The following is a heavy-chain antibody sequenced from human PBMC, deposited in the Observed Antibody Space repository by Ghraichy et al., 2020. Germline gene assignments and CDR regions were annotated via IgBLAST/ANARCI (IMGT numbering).Heavy chain of an antibody. Sequence: GGSLRLSCAASGFAFSSYWMHWVRQAPGKGLVWVSRINGDGSSTSYADYVKGRFTISRDNAKSTLYLQMNSPRAEDTAVYYCARVPGVAAGMRAFDYWGQGTLVTVSS. CDR1: GFAFSSYW. J-gene: IGHJ4*02. CDR2: INGDGSST. V-gene: IGHV3-74*01. D-gene: IGHD6-13*01. CDR3: ARVPGVAAGMRAFDY.